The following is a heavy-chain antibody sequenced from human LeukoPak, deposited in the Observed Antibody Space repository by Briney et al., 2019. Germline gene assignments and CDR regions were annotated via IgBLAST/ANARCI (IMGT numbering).Heavy chain of an antibody. V-gene: IGHV4-4*07. D-gene: IGHD3-10*01. Sequence: PSETLSLTCTVSGGSISSYYWSWIRQPAGKGLEWIGRIYTSGSTNCNPSLKSRVTMSVDTSKNQFSLKLSSVTAADTAVYYCARGAYYYGSGKIFDYWGQGTLVTVSS. J-gene: IGHJ4*02. CDR3: ARGAYYYGSGKIFDY. CDR2: IYTSGST. CDR1: GGSISSYY.